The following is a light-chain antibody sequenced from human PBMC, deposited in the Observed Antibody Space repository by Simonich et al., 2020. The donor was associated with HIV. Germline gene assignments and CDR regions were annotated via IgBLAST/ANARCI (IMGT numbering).Light chain of an antibody. Sequence: IQLTQSPSSLSASIGDRVTITCRASQSISNYLNWDQQKEGKAPKLLIYAASSLQSGVPAKFSGSGSGTDFTLTISSLQPEDFGTYYCQQSYSTPIAFCQGTRLEIK. J-gene: IGKJ5*01. CDR2: AAS. V-gene: IGKV1-39*01. CDR1: QSISNY. CDR3: QQSYSTPIA.